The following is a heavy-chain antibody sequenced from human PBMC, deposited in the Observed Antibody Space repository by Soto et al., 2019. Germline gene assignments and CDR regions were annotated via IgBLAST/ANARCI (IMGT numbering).Heavy chain of an antibody. CDR1: GGSISSGGYS. CDR2: IYHSGST. J-gene: IGHJ5*02. Sequence: QLQLQESGSGLVKPSQTLSLTCAVSGGSISSGGYSWIWIRQLPGKGLEWIGYIYHSGSTYYSPSLKSRVTISVDRSKNQFSLKLSSVTAADTAVYYCASRPSGSGFDPWGQGTLVTVSS. V-gene: IGHV4-30-2*01. D-gene: IGHD1-26*01. CDR3: ASRPSGSGFDP.